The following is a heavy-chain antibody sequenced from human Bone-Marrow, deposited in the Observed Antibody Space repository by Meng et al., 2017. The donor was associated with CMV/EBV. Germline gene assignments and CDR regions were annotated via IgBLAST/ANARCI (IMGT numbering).Heavy chain of an antibody. Sequence: SETLSLTCAVYGGSFSGYYWSWIRQPPGKGLEWIGEINHSGSTNYNPSLKSRVTISVDTSKNQFSLKLSSVTAADTAVYYCAGGPGAYCSSTSCYHFDYWGQGTLVTVSS. CDR3: AGGPGAYCSSTSCYHFDY. CDR2: INHSGST. V-gene: IGHV4-34*01. J-gene: IGHJ4*02. CDR1: GGSFSGYY. D-gene: IGHD2-2*01.